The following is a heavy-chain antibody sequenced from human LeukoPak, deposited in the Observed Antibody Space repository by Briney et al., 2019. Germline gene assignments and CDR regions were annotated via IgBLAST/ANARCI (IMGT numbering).Heavy chain of an antibody. CDR3: ARLRGDSSGYYYRGAFDI. CDR2: FYPGYSDT. CDR1: GYTFTNYW. D-gene: IGHD3-22*01. J-gene: IGHJ3*02. Sequence: VESLKISFMGPGYTFTNYWIGRVRQMPGKGQGCMGIFYPGYSDTRYSPSFQGQVTMSADKSISTAYLQWSSLKASDTDMYYCARLRGDSSGYYYRGAFDIWGQGTMVTVSS. V-gene: IGHV5-51*01.